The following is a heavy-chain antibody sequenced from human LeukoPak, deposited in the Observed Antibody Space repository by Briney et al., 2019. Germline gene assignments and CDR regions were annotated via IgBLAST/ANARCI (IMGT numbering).Heavy chain of an antibody. J-gene: IGHJ4*02. CDR2: IYYSGST. CDR3: ASITGGYIDY. Sequence: TSETLSLICTVSGGSISSGDYYWSWIRQPPGKGLEWIGYIYYSGSTYYNPSLKSRVTISVDTSKNQFSLKLSSVTAADTAVYYCASITGGYIDYWGRGTLVTVSS. D-gene: IGHD2-8*02. V-gene: IGHV4-30-4*08. CDR1: GGSISSGDYY.